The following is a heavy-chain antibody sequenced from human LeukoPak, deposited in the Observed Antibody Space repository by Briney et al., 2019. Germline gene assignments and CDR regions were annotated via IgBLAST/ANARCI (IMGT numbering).Heavy chain of an antibody. CDR2: ISGSGGST. Sequence: QPGGSLRLSCAASGYTFSSYAMSWVRQAPGKGLEWVSAISGSGGSTYYADSVKGRFTISRDNSKNTLYLQMNSLRAEDTAVYYCAKSPSFTSLYYFDYWGQGTLVTVSS. CDR3: AKSPSFTSLYYFDY. D-gene: IGHD3-16*01. J-gene: IGHJ4*02. CDR1: GYTFSSYA. V-gene: IGHV3-23*01.